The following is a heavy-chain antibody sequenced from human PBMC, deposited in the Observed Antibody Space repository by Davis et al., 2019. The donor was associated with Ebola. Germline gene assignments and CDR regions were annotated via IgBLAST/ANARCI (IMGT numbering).Heavy chain of an antibody. CDR2: INHVGYT. CDR1: GGSFSGYY. Sequence: GSLRLSCDVSGGSFSGYYWRWIRQPPNKGLEWIGEINHVGYTNYNPSLESRVTLSVDSSKRQVSLRLTSVTAADTAIYYCARVTRYCSDSTCYYYYGMDVWGQGTTVTVSS. J-gene: IGHJ6*02. V-gene: IGHV4-34*01. D-gene: IGHD2-21*01. CDR3: ARVTRYCSDSTCYYYYGMDV.